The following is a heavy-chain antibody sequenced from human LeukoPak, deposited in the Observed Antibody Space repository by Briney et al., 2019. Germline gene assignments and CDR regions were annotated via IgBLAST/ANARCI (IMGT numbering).Heavy chain of an antibody. Sequence: LSLTCTVSGGSISSYYWSWIRQPPGKGLEWVSYISSSGSTIYYADSVKGRFTISRDNAKNSLYLQMNSLRAEDTAVYYCARDEKYYYDSSGYLDYWGQGTLVTVSS. CDR2: ISSSGSTI. J-gene: IGHJ4*02. CDR1: GGSISSYY. CDR3: ARDEKYYYDSSGYLDY. V-gene: IGHV3-11*04. D-gene: IGHD3-22*01.